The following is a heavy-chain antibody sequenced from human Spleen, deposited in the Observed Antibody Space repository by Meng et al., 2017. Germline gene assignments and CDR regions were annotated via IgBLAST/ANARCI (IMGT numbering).Heavy chain of an antibody. CDR1: GGSVSSGDFY. CDR3: ARSSFSASPYYFGY. D-gene: IGHD3-3*02. Sequence: QGPLLVSGPGLVRPSETLSRISNVSGGSVSSGDFYCSWIRQPAGKGLEWIGHIYYSGSNNYNPSLKSRVTISIDTSKNQFSLKLSSVTTADTAVYFCARSSFSASPYYFGYWGRGTLVTVSS. V-gene: IGHV4-61*08. CDR2: IYYSGSN. J-gene: IGHJ4*02.